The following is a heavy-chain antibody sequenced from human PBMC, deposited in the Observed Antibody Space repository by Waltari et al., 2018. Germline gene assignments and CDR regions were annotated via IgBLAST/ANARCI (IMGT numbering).Heavy chain of an antibody. Sequence: QVQLQQWGAGLLKPSETLSLTCAVYGGSFSGYYWSWIRQPPGKGLEWMGEINHSGSTNYNPSLTSRVTISVDTSKNQFSLKLSSVTAAATAVYYCARVGRYFDWSTIYSYGMDVWGQGTTVTVSS. J-gene: IGHJ6*02. D-gene: IGHD3-9*01. CDR1: GGSFSGYY. CDR3: ARVGRYFDWSTIYSYGMDV. CDR2: INHSGST. V-gene: IGHV4-34*01.